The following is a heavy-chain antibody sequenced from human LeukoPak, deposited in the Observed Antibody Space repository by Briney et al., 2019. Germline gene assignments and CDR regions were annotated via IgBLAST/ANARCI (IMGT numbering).Heavy chain of an antibody. J-gene: IGHJ4*02. CDR1: GGSISSGGYY. Sequence: SETLSLTCTVSGGSISSGGYYWSWIRQPPGKGLEWIGYIYHSGSTYYNPSLKSRVTISVDRSKNQFSLKLSSVTAADTAVYYCARAGENFDYWGRGTLVTVSS. CDR3: ARAGENFDY. CDR2: IYHSGST. D-gene: IGHD7-27*01. V-gene: IGHV4-30-2*01.